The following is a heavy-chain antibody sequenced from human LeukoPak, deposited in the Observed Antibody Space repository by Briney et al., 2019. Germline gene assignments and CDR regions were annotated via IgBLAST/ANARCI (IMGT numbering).Heavy chain of an antibody. V-gene: IGHV1-2*02. CDR3: ARNDVLTGYYEDY. CDR2: INPNSGGT. D-gene: IGHD3-9*01. CDR1: GYTFTGYY. Sequence: ASVKVSCKASGYTFTGYYMHWVRQAPGQGLEWMGWINPNSGGTNYAQKFQGRVTITRDTSISTAYMELSRLKSDNTAVYYCARNDVLTGYYEDYWGQGTLVTVSS. J-gene: IGHJ4*02.